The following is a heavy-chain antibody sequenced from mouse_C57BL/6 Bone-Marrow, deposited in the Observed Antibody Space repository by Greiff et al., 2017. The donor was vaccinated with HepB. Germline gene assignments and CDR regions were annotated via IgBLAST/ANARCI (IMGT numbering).Heavy chain of an antibody. V-gene: IGHV1-26*01. Sequence: VQLQQSGPELVKPGASVKISCKASGYTFTDYYMNWVKQSHGKSLEWIGDINPNNGGTSYNQKFKGKATLTVDKSSSTAYMELRSLTSEDSAVYYCARESGRGYPAWFAYWGQGTLVTVSA. J-gene: IGHJ3*01. D-gene: IGHD1-1*01. CDR1: GYTFTDYY. CDR2: INPNNGGT. CDR3: ARESGRGYPAWFAY.